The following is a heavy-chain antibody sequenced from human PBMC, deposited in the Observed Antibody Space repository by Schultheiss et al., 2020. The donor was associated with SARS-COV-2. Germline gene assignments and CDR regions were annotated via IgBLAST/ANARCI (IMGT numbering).Heavy chain of an antibody. D-gene: IGHD5-12*01. CDR3: ASQDSGYDRDAFDI. J-gene: IGHJ3*02. V-gene: IGHV4-61*02. CDR2: VHISGST. CDR1: GGSINTRSFY. Sequence: SETLSLTCTVSGGSINTRSFYWSWIRQPAGKGLEWIGRVHISGSTDYNPSLKSRVAISVDTSDNGCSLRLSSVTAADTAVYYCASQDSGYDRDAFDIWGQGTMVTVSS.